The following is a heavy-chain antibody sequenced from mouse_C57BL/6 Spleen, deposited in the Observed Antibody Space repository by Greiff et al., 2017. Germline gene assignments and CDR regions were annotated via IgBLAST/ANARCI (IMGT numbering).Heavy chain of an antibody. CDR3: ARDHYYDSSSRYYYAMDY. J-gene: IGHJ4*01. V-gene: IGHV1-42*01. CDR1: GYSFTGYY. D-gene: IGHD1-1*01. Sequence: VQLQQSGPELVKPGASVKLSCKASGYSFTGYYMNWVKQSPEKSLEWIGEINPSTGGTTYNQKFKAKATLTVDKSSSTAYMQLKSLTSEDSAVYYCARDHYYDSSSRYYYAMDYWGQGTSVTVSS. CDR2: INPSTGGT.